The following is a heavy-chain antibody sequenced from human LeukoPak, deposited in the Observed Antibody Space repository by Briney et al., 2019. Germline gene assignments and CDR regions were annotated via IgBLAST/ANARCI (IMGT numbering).Heavy chain of an antibody. CDR3: ARRWGIAAAGNWFDP. CDR1: GGSISSYY. D-gene: IGHD6-13*01. J-gene: IGHJ5*02. Sequence: PSETLSLTCTVSGGSISSYYWSWIRQPPGKGLEWIGYIYTSGSTNYNPSLKSRVTISVDTSKNQFSLKLSSVTAAGTAVYYCARRWGIAAAGNWFDPWGQGTLVTLSS. V-gene: IGHV4-4*09. CDR2: IYTSGST.